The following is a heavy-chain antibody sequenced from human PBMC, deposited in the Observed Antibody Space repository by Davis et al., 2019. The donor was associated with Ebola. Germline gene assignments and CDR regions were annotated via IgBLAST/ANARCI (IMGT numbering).Heavy chain of an antibody. CDR2: ISYGGRP. J-gene: IGHJ3*02. CDR1: AVSLSSSSYS. Sequence: MPSDTLSLTSTVSAVSLSSSSYSRGWLRQPPGTGPVWLGSISYGGRPNFNPSLMSRVTIPVDTSKKQFSLKLSSVTAADTAVYYCARGQVVINYAFDIWGQGTMVTVSS. D-gene: IGHD3-22*01. V-gene: IGHV4-39*07. CDR3: ARGQVVINYAFDI.